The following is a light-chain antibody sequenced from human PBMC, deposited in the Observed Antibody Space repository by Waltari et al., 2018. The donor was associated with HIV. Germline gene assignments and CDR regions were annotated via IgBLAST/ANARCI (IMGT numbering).Light chain of an antibody. CDR2: WAS. J-gene: IGKJ3*01. CDR1: QSLLYRGVNA. CDR3: QQYYSGVFS. Sequence: DIEMSQSPDSLAVSLGERATITCKSNQSLLYRGVNALGWYQHKPGQPPRLLIYWASTRESGVPDRFRGSGSGTYFTLTISSLQAEDVAVYYCQQYYSGVFSFGPGTKVDI. V-gene: IGKV4-1*01.